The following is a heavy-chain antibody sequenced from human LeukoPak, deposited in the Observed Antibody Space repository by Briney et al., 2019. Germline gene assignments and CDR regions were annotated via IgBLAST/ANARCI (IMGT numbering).Heavy chain of an antibody. CDR3: ATGRYYCSSTSCYWIWFDP. CDR2: FDPEDGET. J-gene: IGHJ5*02. V-gene: IGHV1-24*01. D-gene: IGHD2-2*01. Sequence: GASVKVSCKVSGYTLTELSTHWVRQAPGKGLEWMGGFDPEDGETIYAQKFQGRVTMTEDTSTDTAYMELSSLRSEDTAVYYCATGRYYCSSTSCYWIWFDPWGQGTLVTVSS. CDR1: GYTLTELS.